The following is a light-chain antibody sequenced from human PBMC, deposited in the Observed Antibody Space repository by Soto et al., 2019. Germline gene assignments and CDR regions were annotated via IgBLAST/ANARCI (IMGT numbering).Light chain of an antibody. Sequence: QSVLTQPPSVSAAPGQTVTISCSGSSSNIGNNYVSWYQQLPGTAPKLLIYENNKRPSGIPDRFSGSKSGTSATLGITGLQTGDEADYYCGTWDSSLSDVFGGGTKLTVL. V-gene: IGLV1-51*02. CDR1: SSNIGNNY. J-gene: IGLJ3*02. CDR3: GTWDSSLSDV. CDR2: ENN.